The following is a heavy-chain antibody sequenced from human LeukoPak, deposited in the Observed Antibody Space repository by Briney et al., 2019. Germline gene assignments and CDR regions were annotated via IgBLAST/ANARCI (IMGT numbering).Heavy chain of an antibody. CDR3: ARGFGITLVRGVTLYFDY. J-gene: IGHJ4*02. CDR2: ISHSSDYI. D-gene: IGHD3-10*01. V-gene: IGHV3-21*01. Sequence: GGSLRLSCAASGFNFNIYSMNWVRQAPGKGLEWVSSISHSSDYIYYADSVKGRFTISRDNAKSSLYLQMNSLRAEDTAVYYCARGFGITLVRGVTLYFDYWGQGALVTGSS. CDR1: GFNFNIYS.